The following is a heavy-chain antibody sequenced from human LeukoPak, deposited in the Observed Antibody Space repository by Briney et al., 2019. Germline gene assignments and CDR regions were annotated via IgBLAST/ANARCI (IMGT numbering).Heavy chain of an antibody. CDR2: INHSGST. D-gene: IGHD6-6*01. J-gene: IGHJ4*02. V-gene: IGHV4-34*01. CDR1: GGSFSGYY. Sequence: KTSETLSLTCAVYGGSFSGYYWSWIRQPPGKGLEWIGEINHSGSTNYNPSLKSRVTISVDTSKNQFSLKLSSVTAADTAVYYCAREVAARRYFDYWGQGTLVTVSS. CDR3: AREVAARRYFDY.